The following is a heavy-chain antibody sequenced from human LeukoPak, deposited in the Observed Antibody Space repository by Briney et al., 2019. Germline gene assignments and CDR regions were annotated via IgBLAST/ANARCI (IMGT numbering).Heavy chain of an antibody. CDR3: ARENWDFDF. CDR2: IRFNGN. V-gene: IGHV3-30*02. J-gene: IGHJ4*02. CDR1: GFTFSNYA. D-gene: IGHD7-27*01. Sequence: QTGGSLRLSCAASGFTFSNYAIHWVRQAPGKGLEWVASIRFNGNFYADYVKGRFTISRDNSKSTVSLQMDTLRTEDTALYYYARENWDFDFWGQGTLVTVSS.